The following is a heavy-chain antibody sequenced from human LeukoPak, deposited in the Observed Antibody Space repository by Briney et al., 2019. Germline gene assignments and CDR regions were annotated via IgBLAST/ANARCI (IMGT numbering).Heavy chain of an antibody. CDR2: ISSSGSTI. CDR3: TRDQLGTMVRGVDY. CDR1: GXTFSSYE. D-gene: IGHD3-10*01. V-gene: IGHV3-48*03. J-gene: IGHJ4*02. Sequence: GGSLRLSCAASGXTFSSYEMNWVRQAPGKGLEWVSYISSSGSTIYYADSVKGRFTISRDNAKNSLYLQMNSLRAEDTAVYYCTRDQLGTMVRGVDYWGQGTLVTVSS.